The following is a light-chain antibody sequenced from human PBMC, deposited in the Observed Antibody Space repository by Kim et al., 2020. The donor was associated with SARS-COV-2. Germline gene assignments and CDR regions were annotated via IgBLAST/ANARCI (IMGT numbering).Light chain of an antibody. CDR2: VNSDGSH. CDR1: SGNSYA. Sequence: GASVKLTCTLSSGNSYAIAWHQQQPRKGPRYLMQVNSDGSHSKGDGIPDRFSGSSSGAERYLTISSLQSEDEADYYCQTWGPGLMAIGGGTQLTVL. CDR3: QTWGPGLMA. V-gene: IGLV4-69*01. J-gene: IGLJ2*01.